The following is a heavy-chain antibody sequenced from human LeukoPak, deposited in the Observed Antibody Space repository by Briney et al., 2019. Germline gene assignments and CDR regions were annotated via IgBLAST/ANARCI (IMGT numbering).Heavy chain of an antibody. D-gene: IGHD3-10*01. V-gene: IGHV3-21*04. CDR1: GFTFSYYA. Sequence: GGSLRLSCAASGFTFSYYAMNWVRQAPGKGLEWVSSISTRSTYIYYADSLKGRFTISRDNSKNTLYLQMNSLRGEDTAVYSCAKGRIIMVRGVIDFWGQGTLVTVSS. CDR2: ISTRSTYI. CDR3: AKGRIIMVRGVIDF. J-gene: IGHJ4*02.